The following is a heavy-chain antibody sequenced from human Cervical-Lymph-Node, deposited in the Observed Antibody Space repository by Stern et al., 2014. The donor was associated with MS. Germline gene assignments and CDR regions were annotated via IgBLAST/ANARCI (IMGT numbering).Heavy chain of an antibody. CDR3: AKGDGDYLSAFDI. Sequence: EVQLVESGGGLVQPGGSLRLSCAASGFTFSNYAMSWVRQAPGKGLEWVSGISGSGDSPYYADSVKGRFTIPRANSKNKLYLQMSSLRAEDTAVYYCAKGDGDYLSAFDIWGQGTMVTVSS. J-gene: IGHJ3*02. D-gene: IGHD4-17*01. CDR2: ISGSGDSP. V-gene: IGHV3-23*04. CDR1: GFTFSNYA.